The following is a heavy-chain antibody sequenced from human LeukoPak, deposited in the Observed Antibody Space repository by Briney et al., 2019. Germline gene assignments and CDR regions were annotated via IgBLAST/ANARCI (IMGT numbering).Heavy chain of an antibody. CDR3: ARGRALHPTTVTVINYYYYGMDV. V-gene: IGHV4-39*01. CDR2: IYYSGST. J-gene: IGHJ6*02. Sequence: SETLSLTCTVSGGSISSSSYYWGWIRQPPGKGLEWIGSIYYSGSTYYNPSLKSRVTISVDTSKNQFSLKLSSVTAADTAVYYCARGRALHPTTVTVINYYYYGMDVWGQGTTVTVSS. D-gene: IGHD4-17*01. CDR1: GGSISSSSYY.